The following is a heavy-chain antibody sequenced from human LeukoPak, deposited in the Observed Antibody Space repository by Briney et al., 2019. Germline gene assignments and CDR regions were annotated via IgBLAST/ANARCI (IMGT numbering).Heavy chain of an antibody. CDR2: IIPIFGTA. V-gene: IGHV1-69*13. J-gene: IGHJ4*02. CDR1: GGTFSSYA. D-gene: IGHD6-13*01. Sequence: SVKISCKASGGTFSSYAISWVRQAPGQGLEWMGGIIPIFGTANYAQKFQGRVTITADESTSTAYMELGSLRSEDTAVYYCARDHPAAGTEYWGQGTLVTVSS. CDR3: ARDHPAAGTEY.